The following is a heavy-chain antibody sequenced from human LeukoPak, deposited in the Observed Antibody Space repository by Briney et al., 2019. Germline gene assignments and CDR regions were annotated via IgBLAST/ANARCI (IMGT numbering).Heavy chain of an antibody. V-gene: IGHV3-21*01. CDR2: ISSSSSYI. CDR1: GFTFSRYS. CDR3: ARDLEAVAGTSLAY. Sequence: GGSLRLSCAASGFTFSRYSMNWVRQAPGKGLEWVSSISSSSSYIYYADSVKGRFTISRDNAKNSLYLQMNSLRAEDTAVYYCARDLEAVAGTSLAYWGQGTLVTVSS. D-gene: IGHD6-19*01. J-gene: IGHJ4*02.